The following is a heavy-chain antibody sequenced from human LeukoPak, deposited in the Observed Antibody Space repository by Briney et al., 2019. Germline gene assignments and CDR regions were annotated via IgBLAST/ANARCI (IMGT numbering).Heavy chain of an antibody. J-gene: IGHJ3*02. CDR1: GGTFSSYA. D-gene: IGHD2-2*01. V-gene: IGHV1-69*13. CDR3: ARDSHCSSTSCYAEAFDI. Sequence: ASVKVSCKASGGTFSSYAISWVRQAPGQGLEWMGGIIPILGTANYAQKFQGRVTITADESTSTAYMELSSLRSEDTAVYYCARDSHCSSTSCYAEAFDIWGQGTMVTVSS. CDR2: IIPILGTA.